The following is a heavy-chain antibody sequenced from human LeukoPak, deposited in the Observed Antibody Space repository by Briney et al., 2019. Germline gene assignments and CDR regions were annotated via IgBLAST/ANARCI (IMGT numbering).Heavy chain of an antibody. Sequence: GASVKVSCEASGYNFTSYYMHWVRQAPGRGLEWMGIINPSGGTTSYAQKFQGRVTVTRDTSTSTVYMELSSLRSEDTAVYYCARDLVVVTGLRTRGSFDIWGQGTMVTVSS. D-gene: IGHD2-21*02. V-gene: IGHV1-46*01. CDR2: INPSGGTT. CDR3: ARDLVVVTGLRTRGSFDI. J-gene: IGHJ3*02. CDR1: GYNFTSYY.